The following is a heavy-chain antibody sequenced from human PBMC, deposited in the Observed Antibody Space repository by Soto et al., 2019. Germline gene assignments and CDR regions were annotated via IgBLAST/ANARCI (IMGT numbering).Heavy chain of an antibody. CDR1: GYTFTSYD. CDR3: ARILDSTPLYGMDV. J-gene: IGHJ6*02. CDR2: MNPNSGNT. V-gene: IGHV1-8*01. D-gene: IGHD2-2*01. Sequence: ASVKVSCKASGYTFTSYDINWVRQATGQGLEWMGWMNPNSGNTGYAQKFQGRVTMTRNTSISTAYMELSSLRSEDTAVYYCARILDSTPLYGMDVWGQGTTVTVSS.